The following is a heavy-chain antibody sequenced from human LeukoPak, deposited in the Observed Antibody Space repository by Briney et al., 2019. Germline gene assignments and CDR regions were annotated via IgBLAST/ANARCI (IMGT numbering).Heavy chain of an antibody. V-gene: IGHV3-13*01. CDR1: GFTISRHD. D-gene: IGHD6-19*01. CDR3: ATGRSSGWSYAFDI. Sequence: GGSLTLSCAASGFTISRHDLHWVRQATGKGLDWVAAIGTLSDTFYQDSLKGRFTISRENAKNSLYLQMNSLRAGDTAVYYCATGRSSGWSYAFDIWGQGTMVTVSS. CDR2: IGTLSDT. J-gene: IGHJ3*02.